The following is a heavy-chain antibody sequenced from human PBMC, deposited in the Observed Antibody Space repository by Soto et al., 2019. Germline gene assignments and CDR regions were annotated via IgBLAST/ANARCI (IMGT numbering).Heavy chain of an antibody. J-gene: IGHJ4*02. CDR3: ARHDFGDSDF. CDR1: GGSFSGYY. CDR2: INHSGST. V-gene: IGHV4-34*01. Sequence: PSETLSLTCAVYGGSFSGYYWTWIRQPPGTGLEWIGEINHSGSTNYNPSLKSRVTISVDTSKNQFSLKLTSVTAADTAVYFCARHDFGDSDFWGQGTLVTVSS. D-gene: IGHD4-17*01.